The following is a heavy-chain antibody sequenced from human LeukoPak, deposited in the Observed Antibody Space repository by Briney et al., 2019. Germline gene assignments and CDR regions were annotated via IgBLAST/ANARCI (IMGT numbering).Heavy chain of an antibody. CDR2: VYYSDNA. J-gene: IGHJ5*02. CDR1: GVSISSLH. Sequence: SETLSLTCTVSGVSISSLHWAWIRQPPGKGLEWIGYVYYSDNANSNPSLKSRVTISVDTSKNQFSLKLSSVTAADTAVYYCARTGGYCGSCYSGWFDPWGQGTLVTVSS. V-gene: IGHV4-59*11. CDR3: ARTGGYCGSCYSGWFDP. D-gene: IGHD2-15*01.